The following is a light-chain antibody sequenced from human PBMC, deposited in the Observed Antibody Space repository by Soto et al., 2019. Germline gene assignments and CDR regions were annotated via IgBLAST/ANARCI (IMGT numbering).Light chain of an antibody. V-gene: IGLV2-14*01. J-gene: IGLJ2*01. CDR2: DVS. CDR3: SSYTSSSTLV. CDR1: SSDVGGYNY. Sequence: QSALTQPASVSGSPEQSITISCTGTSSDVGGYNYVSWYQQHPGKAPKLMIYDVSNRPSGVSNRFSGSKSGNTASLTISGLQAEDEAHYYCSSYTSSSTLVFGGGTKLTVL.